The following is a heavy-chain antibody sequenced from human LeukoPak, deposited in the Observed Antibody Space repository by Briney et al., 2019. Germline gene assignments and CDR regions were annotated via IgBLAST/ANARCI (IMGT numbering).Heavy chain of an antibody. CDR1: GYTFTGYY. CDR3: ARETPHQIVGATTPPDY. CDR2: INPNSGGT. D-gene: IGHD1-26*01. J-gene: IGHJ4*02. Sequence: GASVTVSCKASGYTFTGYYMHWVRQAPGQGLEWMGWINPNSGGTNYAQKFQGRVTMTRDTSISTAYMELSRLRSDDTAVYYCARETPHQIVGATTPPDYWGQGTLVTISS. V-gene: IGHV1-2*02.